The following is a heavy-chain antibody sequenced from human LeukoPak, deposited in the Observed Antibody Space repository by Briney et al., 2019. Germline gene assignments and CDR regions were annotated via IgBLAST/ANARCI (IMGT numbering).Heavy chain of an antibody. V-gene: IGHV4-59*08. Sequence: SETLSLTCTVSGVSISNHYSSWIRQPPGKGLEWIGYIYYTGNTNYNPSLKSRVTISEDTSKNQVSLELSSVTAADTAVYYCVRHSRVVAFDYWGQGNLVTVSS. CDR2: IYYTGNT. CDR1: GVSISNHY. D-gene: IGHD2-15*01. J-gene: IGHJ4*02. CDR3: VRHSRVVAFDY.